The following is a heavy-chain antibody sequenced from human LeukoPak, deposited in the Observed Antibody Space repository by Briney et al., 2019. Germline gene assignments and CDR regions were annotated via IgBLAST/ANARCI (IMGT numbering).Heavy chain of an antibody. CDR3: ARVTNYGGNPTPYYYYGMDV. CDR2: IYYSGST. J-gene: IGHJ6*02. CDR1: GGSISSYY. Sequence: SETLSLTCTVSGGSISSYYWSWIRQPPGKGLEWIGYIYYSGSTNYNPSLKSRVTISVDTSKNQFSLKLSSVTAADTAVYYCARVTNYGGNPTPYYYYGMDVWSQGTTVTVSS. D-gene: IGHD4-23*01. V-gene: IGHV4-59*01.